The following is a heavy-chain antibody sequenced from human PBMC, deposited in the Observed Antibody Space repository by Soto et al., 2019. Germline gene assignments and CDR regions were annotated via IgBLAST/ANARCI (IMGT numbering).Heavy chain of an antibody. V-gene: IGHV4-30-2*01. CDR1: GGSISSGGYS. Sequence: SETLSLTCAVSGGSISSGGYSWSWIRQPPGKGLEWIGYIYHSGSTYYNPSLKSRVTISVDRSKNQFSLKLSSVTAADTALYYCARAYCSSTSCYSGWFDPWGQGTLVTVSS. CDR3: ARAYCSSTSCYSGWFDP. CDR2: IYHSGST. J-gene: IGHJ5*02. D-gene: IGHD2-2*01.